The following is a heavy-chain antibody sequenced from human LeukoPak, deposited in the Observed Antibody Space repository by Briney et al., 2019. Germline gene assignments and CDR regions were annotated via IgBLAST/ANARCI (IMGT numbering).Heavy chain of an antibody. D-gene: IGHD5-18*01. J-gene: IGHJ4*02. Sequence: PSEALSLTCAVYGGSFSGYYWSWIRQPPGKGLEWIGEINHSGSTNYNPSLKSRVTISVDTSKNQFSLKLSSVTAADTAVYYCASRNVDTAMVTPFDYWGQGTLVTVSP. V-gene: IGHV4-34*01. CDR2: INHSGST. CDR3: ASRNVDTAMVTPFDY. CDR1: GGSFSGYY.